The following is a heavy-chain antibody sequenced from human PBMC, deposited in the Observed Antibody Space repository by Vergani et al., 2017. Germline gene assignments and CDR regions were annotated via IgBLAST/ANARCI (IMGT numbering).Heavy chain of an antibody. CDR1: GFTFSSYA. V-gene: IGHV3-64D*06. Sequence: EVQLVESGGGLVQPGGSLRLSCSASGFTFSSYAMHWVRQAPGKGLEYVSAISSNGGSTYYADSVKGRFTISRDNSKNTLYLQMSSLRAEDTAVYYCVKERGYSSSSAPRTPYYYYGMDVWGQGTTVTVSS. J-gene: IGHJ6*02. CDR3: VKERGYSSSSAPRTPYYYYGMDV. CDR2: ISSNGGST. D-gene: IGHD6-6*01.